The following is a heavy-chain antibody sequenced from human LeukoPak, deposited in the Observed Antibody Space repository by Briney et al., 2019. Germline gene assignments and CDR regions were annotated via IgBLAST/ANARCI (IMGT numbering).Heavy chain of an antibody. CDR3: ARARFFAHLDYYYMDV. D-gene: IGHD3-3*01. V-gene: IGHV4-39*07. Sequence: SETLSLTCTVSGGSISSSSYYWGWIRQPPGKGLEWIGSISYSGYTYYNPSLKGRVTISVDTSKNQFSLKLSSVTAADTAVYYCARARFFAHLDYYYMDVWGKGTTVTVSS. CDR2: ISYSGYT. J-gene: IGHJ6*03. CDR1: GGSISSSSYY.